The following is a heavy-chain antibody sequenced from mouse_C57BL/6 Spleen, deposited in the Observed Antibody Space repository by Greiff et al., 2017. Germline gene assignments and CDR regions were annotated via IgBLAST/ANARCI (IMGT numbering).Heavy chain of an antibody. V-gene: IGHV3-6*01. CDR1: GYSITSGYY. CDR3: ARGLTEGCAY. J-gene: IGHJ3*01. D-gene: IGHD1-1*01. CDR2: ISYDGSN. Sequence: EVKLQESGPGLVKPSQSLSLTCSVTGYSITSGYYWNWNRQFPGNKLEWMGYISYDGSNNYNPSLKNRISITRDTSKNQFFLKLNSVTTEDTATYYCARGLTEGCAYWGQGTLVTVSA.